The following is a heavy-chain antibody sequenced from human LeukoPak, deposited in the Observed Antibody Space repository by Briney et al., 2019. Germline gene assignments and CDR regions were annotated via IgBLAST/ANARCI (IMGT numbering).Heavy chain of an antibody. V-gene: IGHV4-4*07. CDR1: GGSISIYY. Sequence: PSETLSLTCTVSGGSISIYYWNWIRQPAGKGLEWIGRIFTSGITNYHPSLKSRVTMSVDTSKNQFSLNLSSVIAADTAIYYCARETSGTYYNPLGYMDVWGKGTTVTVSS. D-gene: IGHD3-10*01. CDR3: ARETSGTYYNPLGYMDV. CDR2: IFTSGIT. J-gene: IGHJ6*03.